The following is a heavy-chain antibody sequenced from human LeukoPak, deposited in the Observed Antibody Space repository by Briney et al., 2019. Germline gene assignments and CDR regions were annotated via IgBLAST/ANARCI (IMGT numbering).Heavy chain of an antibody. CDR2: MNPSGST. CDR1: GGSFSGYY. V-gene: IGHV4-34*01. Sequence: SETLSLTCAVYGGSFSGYYWSWIRQPPGKGLEWIGKMNPSGSTNYNPSLKSRVTISVDTSKNQFSLKLSSLTAADTAVYYCAREYSTSSTAFDIWGQGTMVTVSS. J-gene: IGHJ3*02. CDR3: AREYSTSSTAFDI. D-gene: IGHD6-6*01.